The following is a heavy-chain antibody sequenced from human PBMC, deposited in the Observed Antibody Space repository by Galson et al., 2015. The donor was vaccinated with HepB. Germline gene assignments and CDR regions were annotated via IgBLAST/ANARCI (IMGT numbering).Heavy chain of an antibody. CDR2: SIPFFGTS. D-gene: IGHD4-17*01. J-gene: IGHJ5*02. V-gene: IGHV1-69*13. CDR1: GITFSRLS. CDR3: VRDNGDYGGPNYYDP. Sequence: SVKVSCKASGITFSRLSVTWVRQAPGQGLEWMGTSIPFFGTSNYAQRFQGRVAMTADESTTTVYMELSSLRSDDTAVYYCVRDNGDYGGPNYYDPWGQGTLVTVSS.